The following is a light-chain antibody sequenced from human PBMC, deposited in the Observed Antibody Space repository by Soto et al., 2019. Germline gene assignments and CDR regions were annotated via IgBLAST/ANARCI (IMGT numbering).Light chain of an antibody. CDR1: SSDIGAYNF. CDR2: EVN. J-gene: IGLJ2*01. V-gene: IGLV2-14*01. CDR3: TSWTTSTTMI. Sequence: QSARTQPASVSGAPGQAITSSCTGTSSDIGAYNFVSWYQQHPGKAPKLMPYEVNIRPSGVSNRFSGSKSGNTASLTISGLQAEDEAAYYCTSWTTSTTMIFGGGTTLPVL.